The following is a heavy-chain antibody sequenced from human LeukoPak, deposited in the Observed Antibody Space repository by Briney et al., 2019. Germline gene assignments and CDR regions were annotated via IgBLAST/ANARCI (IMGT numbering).Heavy chain of an antibody. Sequence: SETLSLTCSVSGGSISSYYWTWIRQFPGQGLEWLGYIHYSGSTNHNPSLRSRVTMSVDMSRNQFSLKLSSVTAADTAVYFCVRVGGTGHFDDWGQGTLVTVSS. D-gene: IGHD1-1*01. CDR1: GGSISSYY. CDR2: IHYSGST. CDR3: VRVGGTGHFDD. J-gene: IGHJ4*02. V-gene: IGHV4-59*01.